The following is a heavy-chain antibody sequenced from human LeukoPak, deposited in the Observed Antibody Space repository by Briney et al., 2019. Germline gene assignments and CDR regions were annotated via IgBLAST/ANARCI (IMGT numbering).Heavy chain of an antibody. V-gene: IGHV1-2*02. CDR3: ARGPYYGSGSYSPFDY. D-gene: IGHD3-10*01. J-gene: IGHJ4*02. Sequence: GASVKVSCKASGYTFTGYYMHWVRQAPGQGLERMGWINPNSGGTNYAQKFQGRVTMTRDTSISTAYMELSRLRSDDTAVYYCARGPYYGSGSYSPFDYWGQGTLVTVSS. CDR1: GYTFTGYY. CDR2: INPNSGGT.